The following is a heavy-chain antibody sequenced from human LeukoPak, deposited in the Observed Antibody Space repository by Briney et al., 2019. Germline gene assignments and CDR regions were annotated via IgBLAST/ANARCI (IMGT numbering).Heavy chain of an antibody. CDR3: AKAAFSRTSYFDY. CDR1: GFTFSNYA. D-gene: IGHD3-3*02. V-gene: IGHV3-23*01. Sequence: QPGGSLRLSCAASGFTFSNYAMSWVRQAPGKGLEWVSAISGSGGNTYYADSVKGRFTISRDNSKNTLYLQMDSLRADDTAVYYCAKAAFSRTSYFDYWGQGTLVTASS. J-gene: IGHJ4*02. CDR2: ISGSGGNT.